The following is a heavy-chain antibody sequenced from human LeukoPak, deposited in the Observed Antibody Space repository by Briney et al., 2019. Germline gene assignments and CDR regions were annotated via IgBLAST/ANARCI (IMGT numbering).Heavy chain of an antibody. CDR1: GGSFSGYY. J-gene: IGHJ4*02. CDR3: ARGGLTYYYDSSGYALLY. V-gene: IGHV4-34*01. D-gene: IGHD3-22*01. CDR2: INHSGST. Sequence: PSETLSLTCAVYGGSFSGYYWSWIRQPPGKGLEWIGEINHSGSTNYNPSLKSRVTISVDTSKNQFSLKLSSVTAADTAVYYCARGGLTYYYDSSGYALLYWGQGTLVTVSS.